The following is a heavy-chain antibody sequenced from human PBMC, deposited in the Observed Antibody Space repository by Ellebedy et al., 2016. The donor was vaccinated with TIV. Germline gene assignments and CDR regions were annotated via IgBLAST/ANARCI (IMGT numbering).Heavy chain of an antibody. CDR3: AKDFWAMDV. J-gene: IGHJ6*02. V-gene: IGHV3-7*03. D-gene: IGHD2/OR15-2a*01. CDR2: IEPDGSEK. Sequence: GESLKISCAASGVTFSSYWMSWVRQAPGKGLEWVANIEPDGSEKYYVDSVKGRFTISRDNAKNSLYLQMNSLRAEDTAVYDCAKDFWAMDVWGQGTTVTVSS. CDR1: GVTFSSYW.